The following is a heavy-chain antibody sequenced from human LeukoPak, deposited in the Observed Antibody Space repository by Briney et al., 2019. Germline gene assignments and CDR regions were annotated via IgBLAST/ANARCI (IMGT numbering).Heavy chain of an antibody. CDR2: ISYDGSNK. Sequence: GGSLRLSCAASGFTFSTYTMHWVRQAPGKGLEWVAVISYDGSNKYYADSVKGRFTISRDNSKYTLYLQVNSLRAEDTAVYYCARAGFGLGDYFYGLDVWGQGTTVTVS. J-gene: IGHJ6*02. CDR3: ARAGFGLGDYFYGLDV. CDR1: GFTFSTYT. V-gene: IGHV3-30*04. D-gene: IGHD3-10*01.